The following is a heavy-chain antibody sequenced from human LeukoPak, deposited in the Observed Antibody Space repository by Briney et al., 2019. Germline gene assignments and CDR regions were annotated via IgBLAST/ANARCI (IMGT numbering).Heavy chain of an antibody. V-gene: IGHV3-30*02. D-gene: IGHD5-12*01. Sequence: GGSLRLSCAASGFTFSSYGMHWVRQAPGKGLEWVAFIRYDGSNKHYADSVKGRFTISRDNSKNTLYLHVNSLRPEDTAVYYCAKGGGYEAQYYYYYMDVWGKGTTVTISS. CDR1: GFTFSSYG. CDR3: AKGGGYEAQYYYYYMDV. J-gene: IGHJ6*03. CDR2: IRYDGSNK.